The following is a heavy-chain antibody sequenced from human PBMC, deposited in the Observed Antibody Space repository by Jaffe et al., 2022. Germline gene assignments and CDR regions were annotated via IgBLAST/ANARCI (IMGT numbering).Heavy chain of an antibody. CDR3: ARKVGGYAGGTFDI. V-gene: IGHV4-38-2*01. D-gene: IGHD5-12*01. CDR1: GYFISSGDY. J-gene: IGHJ3*02. CDR2: MHHSGNT. Sequence: QAQLQESGPGLVKPSETLSLTCVVSGYFISSGDYWGWIRQPPGKGLEWIATMHHSGNTYYNASLKSRVTISVDTSKNQLSLKLSSVTAADTALYYCARKVGGYAGGTFDIWGQGTMVSVSS.